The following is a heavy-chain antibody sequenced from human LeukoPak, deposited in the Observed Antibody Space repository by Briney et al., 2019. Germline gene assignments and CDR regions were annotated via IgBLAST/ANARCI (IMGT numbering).Heavy chain of an antibody. CDR3: AKPSNYYGSATDAFDF. D-gene: IGHD3-10*01. CDR1: GYSISSGYY. J-gene: IGHJ3*01. V-gene: IGHV4-38-2*02. Sequence: SETLSLTCTVSGYSISSGYYWGWIRQPPGKGLEWIGSIYHSGSTYYNPSLKSRVTISVDTSKNHFSLKLNSVTAADTAVYYCAKPSNYYGSATDAFDFWGQGTMVTVSS. CDR2: IYHSGST.